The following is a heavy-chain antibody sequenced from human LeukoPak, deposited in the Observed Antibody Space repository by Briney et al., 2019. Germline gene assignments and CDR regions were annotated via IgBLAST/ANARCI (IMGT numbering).Heavy chain of an antibody. CDR1: GGSISSYY. CDR2: IYYSGST. V-gene: IGHV4-59*01. CDR3: ARVDILTGYHLDY. D-gene: IGHD3-9*01. Sequence: SETLSLTCTVSGGSISSYYSSWIRQPPGKGLEWIGYIYYSGSTNYNPSLKSRVTISVDTSKNQFSLKLSSVTAADTAVYYCARVDILTGYHLDYLGQGTLVTVSS. J-gene: IGHJ4*02.